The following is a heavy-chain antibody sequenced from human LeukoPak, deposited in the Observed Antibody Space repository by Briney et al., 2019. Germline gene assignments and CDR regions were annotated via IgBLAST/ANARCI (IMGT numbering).Heavy chain of an antibody. V-gene: IGHV3-33*01. CDR3: VRGVGVSRFNYLDP. J-gene: IGHJ5*02. CDR2: IWYDASNK. D-gene: IGHD1-7*01. Sequence: PGRSLTLSCAASGFTFSSFGMHWARQAPGKGLEWVAVIWYDASNKYYVDSVKGRFTISRDNSKNTLYLQMNSLRDDDTAVYYCVRGVGVSRFNYLDPLRQGTVAIVSS. CDR1: GFTFSSFG.